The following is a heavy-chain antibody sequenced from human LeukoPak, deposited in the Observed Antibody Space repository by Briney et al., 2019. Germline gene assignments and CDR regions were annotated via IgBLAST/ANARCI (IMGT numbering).Heavy chain of an antibody. CDR2: IYHSGST. D-gene: IGHD4-17*01. J-gene: IGHJ5*02. CDR1: GFSFSSGYY. Sequence: AETLRLSCAASGFSFSSGYYWCWLRAPAERVLGWSGSIYHSGSTYYDESVKGRVTISIDKSKNSLYLQLNTVTAEDTAVYYCARHLPLTTDEFHPWGERTLVTVSS. CDR3: ARHLPLTTDEFHP. V-gene: IGHV4-38-2*01.